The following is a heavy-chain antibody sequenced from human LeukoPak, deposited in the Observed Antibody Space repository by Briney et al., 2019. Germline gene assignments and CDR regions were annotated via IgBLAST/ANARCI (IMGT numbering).Heavy chain of an antibody. D-gene: IGHD3-22*01. CDR1: GYTFTGYY. CDR3: ARDQGLDYYDSSGAFDI. J-gene: IGHJ3*02. V-gene: IGHV1-18*04. Sequence: ASVKVSCKASGYTFTGYYMHWVRQAPGQGLEWMGWISAYNGNTNYAQKLQGRVTMTTDTSTSTAYMELRSLRSDDTAVYYCARDQGLDYYDSSGAFDIWGQGTMVTVSS. CDR2: ISAYNGNT.